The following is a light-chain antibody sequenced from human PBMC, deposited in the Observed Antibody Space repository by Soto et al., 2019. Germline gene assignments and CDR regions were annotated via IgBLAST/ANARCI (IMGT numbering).Light chain of an antibody. Sequence: QSVLTQPRSVSGSPGQSVTISCTGTSSDVGGYNLVSWYQHHPGKAPKLMIYDVSKWPSGVPDRFSGSKSGNTASLTISGLQADDEADYYCCSYAGSYTVVFGGGTTLTVL. V-gene: IGLV2-11*01. CDR3: CSYAGSYTVV. CDR2: DVS. J-gene: IGLJ2*01. CDR1: SSDVGGYNL.